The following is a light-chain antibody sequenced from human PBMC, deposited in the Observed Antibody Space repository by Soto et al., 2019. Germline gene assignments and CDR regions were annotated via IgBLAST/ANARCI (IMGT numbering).Light chain of an antibody. V-gene: IGKV1-5*01. CDR2: DAS. Sequence: DIQITQSPSTLSGSVGDRVTITCRASQSISSWLAWYQQKPGKAPKLLIYDASSLESGVPSRFSGSGSGTEFTLTISTLQPDDFATYYCQQYNIYSTFGQGTKVDIK. J-gene: IGKJ1*01. CDR1: QSISSW. CDR3: QQYNIYST.